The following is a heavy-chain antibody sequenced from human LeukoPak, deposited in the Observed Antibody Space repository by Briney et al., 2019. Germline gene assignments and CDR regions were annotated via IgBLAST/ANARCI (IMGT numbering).Heavy chain of an antibody. CDR2: INPGGST. Sequence: SETLSLTCAVYGGTFSGYYWSWIRQSPGKGLEWIGEINPGGSTNYNPSLESRVIISVDTSKNQFSLKMDSVRAADTAVYYCAREACSGGDCTSFDYWGQGTLVTVSS. D-gene: IGHD2-21*02. J-gene: IGHJ4*02. CDR3: AREACSGGDCTSFDY. CDR1: GGTFSGYY. V-gene: IGHV4-34*01.